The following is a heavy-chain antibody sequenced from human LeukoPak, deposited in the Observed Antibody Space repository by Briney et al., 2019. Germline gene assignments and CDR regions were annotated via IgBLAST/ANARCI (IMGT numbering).Heavy chain of an antibody. V-gene: IGHV4-59*11. CDR3: ARAPGAGGFAYYYYYMDV. CDR1: GGSISSHY. J-gene: IGHJ6*03. CDR2: IYYSGST. D-gene: IGHD3-10*01. Sequence: SETLSLTCTVSGGSISSHYWSWIRQPPGKGLEWIGYIYYSGSTNYNPSLKSRVTISVDTSKNQFSLKLSSVTAADTAVYYCARAPGAGGFAYYYYYMDVWGKGTTVTVSS.